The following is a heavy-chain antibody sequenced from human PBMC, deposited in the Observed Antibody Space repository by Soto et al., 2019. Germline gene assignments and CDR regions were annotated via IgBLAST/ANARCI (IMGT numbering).Heavy chain of an antibody. D-gene: IGHD3-10*01. CDR3: ARGSSSTGSGSYRWFDP. Sequence: ASLKLSCKASGYTFTSYGISWVRQAPGQGLEWMGWISAYNGNTNYAQKLQGRVTMTTDTSTSTAYMELRSLRSDDTAVYYCARGSSSTGSGSYRWFDPWGQGTLVTVSS. J-gene: IGHJ5*02. CDR1: GYTFTSYG. V-gene: IGHV1-18*01. CDR2: ISAYNGNT.